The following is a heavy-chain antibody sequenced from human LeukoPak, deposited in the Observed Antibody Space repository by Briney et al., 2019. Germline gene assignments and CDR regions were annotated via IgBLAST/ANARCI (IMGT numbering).Heavy chain of an antibody. D-gene: IGHD3-10*01. J-gene: IGHJ5*02. Sequence: SETLSLSCTVSGGSISSYYWCWMPQPAGKGLEWIGRIYSSGSTNYNPSLKSRVTMSVDTSKNQCCLKPSAATAAHTGVYYCARFDGSGRCPWFLPGGERTLVTVSS. CDR1: GGSISSYY. CDR2: IYSSGST. CDR3: ARFDGSGRCPWFLP. V-gene: IGHV4-4*07.